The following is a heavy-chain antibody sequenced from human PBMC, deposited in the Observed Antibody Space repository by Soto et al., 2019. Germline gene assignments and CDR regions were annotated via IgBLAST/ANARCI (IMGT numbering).Heavy chain of an antibody. D-gene: IGHD1-26*01. CDR2: IWYDGSNK. CDR1: GFTFSSYG. CDR3: ARATIVGARYYGMDV. V-gene: IGHV3-33*01. Sequence: TGGSLRLSCAASGFTFSSYGMHWVRQAPGKGLEWVAVIWYDGSNKYYDGSVKGRFTISRDNSKNTLYLQMNSLRAEDTAVYYCARATIVGARYYGMDVWGQGTTVTVSS. J-gene: IGHJ6*02.